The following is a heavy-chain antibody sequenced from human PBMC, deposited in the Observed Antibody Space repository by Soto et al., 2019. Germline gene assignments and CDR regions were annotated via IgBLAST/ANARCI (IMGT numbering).Heavy chain of an antibody. Sequence: SETLSLTCTVSGGSISSGGYYWSWIRQHPGKGLEWIGYIYYSGSTYYNPSLKSRVTISVDTSKNQFSLKLSSVTAADTALYYCARVKTIFGPQINWFDPWGQGTLVTVSS. V-gene: IGHV4-31*03. CDR1: GGSISSGGYY. J-gene: IGHJ5*02. CDR2: IYYSGST. CDR3: ARVKTIFGPQINWFDP. D-gene: IGHD3-3*01.